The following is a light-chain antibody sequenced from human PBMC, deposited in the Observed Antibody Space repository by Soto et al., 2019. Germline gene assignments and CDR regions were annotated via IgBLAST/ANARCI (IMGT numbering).Light chain of an antibody. CDR3: CSYAGTYTFYV. CDR2: DVT. Sequence: QSVLTQPRSVSGSPGQSVTLSCTGTSSDVGGYYYISWYQHHPGKAPKLMIYDVTKRPSGVPDRFSGSKSGITASLTISGLQAEDEADYYCCSYAGTYTFYVFGSGTKVTVL. J-gene: IGLJ1*01. V-gene: IGLV2-11*01. CDR1: SSDVGGYYY.